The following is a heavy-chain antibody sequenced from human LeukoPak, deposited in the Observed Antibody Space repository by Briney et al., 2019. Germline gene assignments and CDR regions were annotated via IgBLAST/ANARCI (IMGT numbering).Heavy chain of an antibody. Sequence: GGSLRLSCAASGFTFSSYGMHWVRQAPGKGLEWVAVISYDGSNKYYADSVKGRFTISRDNSKNTLYLQMNSLRAEDTAVYYCARVSAPYGSGSFDYWGQGTLVTVSS. CDR1: GFTFSSYG. CDR3: ARVSAPYGSGSFDY. CDR2: ISYDGSNK. V-gene: IGHV3-30*03. D-gene: IGHD3-10*01. J-gene: IGHJ4*02.